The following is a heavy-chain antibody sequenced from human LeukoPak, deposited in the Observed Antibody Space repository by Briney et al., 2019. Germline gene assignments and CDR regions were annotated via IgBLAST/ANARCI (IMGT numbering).Heavy chain of an antibody. J-gene: IGHJ4*02. CDR1: GFTFSSYA. V-gene: IGHV3-23*01. CDR3: AKVRSGSSNWALRVFDY. Sequence: GGSLRLSCAASGFTFSSYAMSWVRQAPGKGLEWVSAISGSGGSTYYADSVKGRFTISRDNSKNTLYLQMNSLRAEDTAVYYCAKVRSGSSNWALRVFDYWGQGALVTVSS. CDR2: ISGSGGST. D-gene: IGHD4-11*01.